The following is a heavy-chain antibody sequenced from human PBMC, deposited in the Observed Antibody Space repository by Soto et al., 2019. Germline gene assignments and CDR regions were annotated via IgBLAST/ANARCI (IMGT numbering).Heavy chain of an antibody. CDR3: AKAPSPRTTQLRYGDYGDYFDY. J-gene: IGHJ4*02. CDR1: GFTFSSYA. CDR2: ISGSGGST. D-gene: IGHD4-17*01. Sequence: EVQLLESGGGLVQPGGSLRLSCAAAGFTFSSYAMSWVRQAPGKGLEWVSAISGSGGSTYYADSVKGRFTISRDNSKHTVYLQLNSLRAEDTAVYYCAKAPSPRTTQLRYGDYGDYFDYWGQGTLVAVSS. V-gene: IGHV3-23*01.